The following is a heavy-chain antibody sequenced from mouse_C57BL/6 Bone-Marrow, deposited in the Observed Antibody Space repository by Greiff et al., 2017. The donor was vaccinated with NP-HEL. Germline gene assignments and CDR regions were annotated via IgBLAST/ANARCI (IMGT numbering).Heavy chain of an antibody. CDR1: GYTFTSYW. V-gene: IGHV1-69*01. CDR3: GRSSTTVRIPAAFDY. CDR2: IDPSDSYT. J-gene: IGHJ2*01. Sequence: QVQLQQPGAELVMPGASVKLSCKASGYTFTSYWMHWVKQRPGQGLEWIGEIDPSDSYTNYNQKFTGKSTLTVDKSSSTAYMQLSSLTSEDSAVYDCGRSSTTVRIPAAFDYWGQGTTLTVSS. D-gene: IGHD1-1*01.